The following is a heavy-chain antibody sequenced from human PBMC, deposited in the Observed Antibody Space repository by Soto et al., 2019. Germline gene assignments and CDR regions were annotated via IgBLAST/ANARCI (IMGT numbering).Heavy chain of an antibody. CDR1: GGTFSSYA. CDR2: IIPIFGTA. J-gene: IGHJ3*02. Sequence: QVQLVQSGAEVKKPGSSVKVSCKASGGTFSSYAISWVRQAPGQGLEWMGGIIPIFGTANYAQKFQGRVTITADESKSTAYMELSSLRSEDTAVYYCARDRYYGSGSSTFDAFDIWGQGTMVTVSS. D-gene: IGHD3-10*01. CDR3: ARDRYYGSGSSTFDAFDI. V-gene: IGHV1-69*01.